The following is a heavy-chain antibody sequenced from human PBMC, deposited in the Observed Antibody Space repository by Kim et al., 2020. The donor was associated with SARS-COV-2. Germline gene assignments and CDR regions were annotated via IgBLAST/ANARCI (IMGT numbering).Heavy chain of an antibody. Sequence: SYVESVEGRYTLSRDNAKNSRYLQMNSLRAEDTAVYYCARDYLYYGIDVWGQGTTVTVSS. CDR3: ARDYLYYGIDV. V-gene: IGHV3-7*01. J-gene: IGHJ6*02.